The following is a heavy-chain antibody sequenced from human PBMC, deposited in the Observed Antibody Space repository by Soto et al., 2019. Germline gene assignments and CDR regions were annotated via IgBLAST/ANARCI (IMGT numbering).Heavy chain of an antibody. CDR2: INPLPTSGST. CDR1: GYIFTNYY. CDR3: ARHLAAAAY. D-gene: IGHD6-13*01. Sequence: ASVKVSCKASGYIFTNYYIHWVRQAPGQGLEWMAIINPLPTSGSTNYAQKFQGRVTVTRDTSTSTVYLELSSLRSDDTAVYYCARHLAAAAYWGQGILVTVSS. V-gene: IGHV1-46*01. J-gene: IGHJ4*02.